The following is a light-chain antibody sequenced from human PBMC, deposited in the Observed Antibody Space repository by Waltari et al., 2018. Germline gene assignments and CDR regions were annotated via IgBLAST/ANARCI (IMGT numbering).Light chain of an antibody. CDR2: SNS. V-gene: IGLV1-44*01. CDR3: AAWDDSLNGYV. CDR1: RSTIGDYS. Sequence: QSVLTQPPSASGTPGQRVTISCSGSRSTIGDYSVRWYQQFPGKAPKLLMFSNSQRPSGVPDRFSGSKSGTSASLAISGLHSEDDADYFCAAWDDSLNGYVFGPGTKVTVL. J-gene: IGLJ1*01.